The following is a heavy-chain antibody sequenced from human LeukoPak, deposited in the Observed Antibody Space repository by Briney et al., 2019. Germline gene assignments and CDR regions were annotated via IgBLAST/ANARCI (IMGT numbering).Heavy chain of an antibody. Sequence: GRSLRLSCAASGFTFGNYGMHWVRQAPGKGLEWVAVIWFDGSNENYADSVKGRFTISRDNSKNMLYLLTNSLRAEDTAVYYCARGGDSSSWYYFDYWGQGTLVTVSS. D-gene: IGHD6-13*01. CDR2: IWFDGSNE. V-gene: IGHV3-33*01. CDR3: ARGGDSSSWYYFDY. CDR1: GFTFGNYG. J-gene: IGHJ4*02.